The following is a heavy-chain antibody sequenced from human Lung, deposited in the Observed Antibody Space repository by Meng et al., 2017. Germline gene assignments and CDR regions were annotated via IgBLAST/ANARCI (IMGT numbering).Heavy chain of an antibody. CDR2: INPSDGYP. D-gene: IGHD4-17*01. J-gene: IGHJ5*02. CDR3: TRDHSTADVTVWWFDP. V-gene: IGHV1-46*01. CDR1: GYTCTRHW. Sequence: QVQLVQSGAEVKNPGAAVKVSCKASGYTCTRHWMHWVRQAPGQGLEWMGIINPSDGYPMYEQKFQDRITITGDTSTGTVYMELSGLRSEDTAVYYCTRDHSTADVTVWWFDPWGQGTLVTVSS.